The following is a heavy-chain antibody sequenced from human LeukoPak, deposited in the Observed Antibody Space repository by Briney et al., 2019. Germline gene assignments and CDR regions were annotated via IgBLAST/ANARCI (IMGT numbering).Heavy chain of an antibody. J-gene: IGHJ3*02. CDR1: GYTLTELS. D-gene: IGHD3-10*01. V-gene: IGHV1-24*01. Sequence: ASVKVSRKVSGYTLTELSMHWVRQAPGKGLEWMGGFDPEDGETIYAQKFQGRVTMTEDTSTDTAYMELSSLRSEDTAVYYCATAPGGSGSYSDAFDIWGQGTMVTVSS. CDR3: ATAPGGSGSYSDAFDI. CDR2: FDPEDGET.